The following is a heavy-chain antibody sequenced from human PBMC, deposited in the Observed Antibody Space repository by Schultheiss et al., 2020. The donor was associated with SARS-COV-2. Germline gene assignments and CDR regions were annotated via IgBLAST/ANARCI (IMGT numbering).Heavy chain of an antibody. V-gene: IGHV1-8*02. CDR1: GYTFTGYY. J-gene: IGHJ4*02. D-gene: IGHD2-2*02. CDR2: MNPNSGGT. CDR3: VRGLGYCSSVSCSTDDY. Sequence: ASVKVSCKASGYTFTGYYMHWVRQATGQGLEWMGWMNPNSGGTGYAQKFQGRVTMTRDTSISTAYMEVSSLRSEDTAVYYCVRGLGYCSSVSCSTDDYWGQGTLVTVSS.